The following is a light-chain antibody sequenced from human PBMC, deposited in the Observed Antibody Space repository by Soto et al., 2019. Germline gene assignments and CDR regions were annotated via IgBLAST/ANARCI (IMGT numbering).Light chain of an antibody. Sequence: QSALTQPPSASRSLGQSATISCTGTSSDVGGYNYVSWYQQHPGKAPKVLVYEVSKRPSGVPDRFSGSKSGNTASLTVSGLQAEDEVDYYCCSYAGNNNWVFGGGTQLTV. V-gene: IGLV2-8*02. CDR1: SSDVGGYNY. CDR2: EVS. J-gene: IGLJ3*02. CDR3: CSYAGNNNWV.